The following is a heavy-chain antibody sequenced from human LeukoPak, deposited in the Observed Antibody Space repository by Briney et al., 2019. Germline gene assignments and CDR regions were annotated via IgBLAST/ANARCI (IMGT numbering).Heavy chain of an antibody. J-gene: IGHJ6*02. CDR1: GGTFSSYA. V-gene: IGHV1-18*01. Sequence: GASVKVSCKASGGTFSSYAISWVRQAPGQGLEWMGWISAYNGNTNYAQKLQGRVTMTTDTSTSTAYMELRSLRSDDTAVYYCARVHDFWSGLYYYGMDVWGQGTTVTVSS. CDR2: ISAYNGNT. CDR3: ARVHDFWSGLYYYGMDV. D-gene: IGHD3-3*01.